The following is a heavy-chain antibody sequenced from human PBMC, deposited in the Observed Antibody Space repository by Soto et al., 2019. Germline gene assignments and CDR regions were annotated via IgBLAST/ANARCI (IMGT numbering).Heavy chain of an antibody. CDR1: GFTFSSYG. V-gene: IGHV3-33*01. CDR3: ARVGSGYDPFDY. CDR2: IWYDGSNK. Sequence: PGGSLRLSCAASGFTFSSYGMHWVRQAPGKGLEWVAVIWYDGSNKYYADSVKGRFTISRDNSKNTLYLQMNSLRAEDTAVYYCARVGSGYDPFDYWGQGTLVTVSS. J-gene: IGHJ4*02. D-gene: IGHD5-12*01.